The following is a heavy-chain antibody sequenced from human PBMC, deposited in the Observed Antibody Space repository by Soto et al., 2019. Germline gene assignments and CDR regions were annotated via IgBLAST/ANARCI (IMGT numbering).Heavy chain of an antibody. Sequence: GSLRLSCAASGFTFGTYTMNWVLQAPGKGLEWVSGIYGNAARTFYADSVKGRFTISRDNSKNTLFLEMNSLRAEDTAVYYCAKDARPDGYWDVVYWCQGT. J-gene: IGHJ4*02. CDR3: AKDARPDGYWDVVY. CDR2: IYGNAART. V-gene: IGHV3-23*01. D-gene: IGHD5-12*01. CDR1: GFTFGTYT.